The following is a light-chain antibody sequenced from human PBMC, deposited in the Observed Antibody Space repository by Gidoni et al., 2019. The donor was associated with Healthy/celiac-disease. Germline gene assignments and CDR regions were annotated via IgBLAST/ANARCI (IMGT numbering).Light chain of an antibody. V-gene: IGKV1-8*01. Sequence: AIRMTQSPSSFSASTGDRVTITCRASQGISSYLAWYQQKPGKAPKLLIYAASTLQSGVPSRFSGSGSGTAFTLTISCLQSEDFATYSCQQYYSYPRTFGQGTKVEIK. CDR3: QQYYSYPRT. CDR2: AAS. CDR1: QGISSY. J-gene: IGKJ1*01.